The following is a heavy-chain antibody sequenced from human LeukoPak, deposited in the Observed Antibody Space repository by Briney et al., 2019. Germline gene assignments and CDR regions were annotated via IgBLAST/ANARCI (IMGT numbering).Heavy chain of an antibody. D-gene: IGHD3-22*01. J-gene: IGHJ3*02. CDR2: ISSSGRTI. CDR1: GFTFSSYE. Sequence: GGSLRLSCAASGFTFSSYEMNWVRQAPGKGLEWVSYISSSGRTIYYADSVKGRFTISRDNAKNSLYLQMNSLRAEDTAVYYCARDDLYYYDSSDAFDIWGQGTMVTVSS. CDR3: ARDDLYYYDSSDAFDI. V-gene: IGHV3-48*03.